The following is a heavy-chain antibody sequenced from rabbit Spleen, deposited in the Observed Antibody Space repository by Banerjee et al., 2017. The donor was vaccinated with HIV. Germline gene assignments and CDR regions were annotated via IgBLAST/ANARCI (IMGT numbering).Heavy chain of an antibody. V-gene: IGHV1S40*01. D-gene: IGHD4-2*01. Sequence: QSLEESGGDLVKPGASLTLTCTASGFSFSSNDYMCWVRQAPGKGLEWISCIAGSSSGFTYSATWAKGRFTCSKTSSTTVTLQMTSLTAADTATYFCARGGAGAATYDGADAFDPWGPGTLVTVS. CDR3: ARGGAGAATYDGADAFDP. CDR1: GFSFSSNDY. J-gene: IGHJ2*01. CDR2: IAGSSSGFT.